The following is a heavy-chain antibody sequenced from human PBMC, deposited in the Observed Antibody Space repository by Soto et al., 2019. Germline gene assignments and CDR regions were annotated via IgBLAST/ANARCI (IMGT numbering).Heavy chain of an antibody. CDR2: ISYDGSDE. Sequence: PWGSLRLSCAASGFKFMDYVFHWVRQAPGKGLEWLAVISYDGSDEHYTDSVKGRFTISRDNSRDTVYLQMSGLRSEDTAVYYCARVGEYGDSPYYNCAMDVWGQGTTVTVSS. CDR1: GFKFMDYV. V-gene: IGHV3-30*04. J-gene: IGHJ6*02. D-gene: IGHD2-15*01. CDR3: ARVGEYGDSPYYNCAMDV.